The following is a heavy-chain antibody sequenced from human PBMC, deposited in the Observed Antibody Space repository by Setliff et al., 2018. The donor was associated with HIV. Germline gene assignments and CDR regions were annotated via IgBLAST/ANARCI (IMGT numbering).Heavy chain of an antibody. Sequence: SETLSLTCIVSGGSISGSSYYWGWIRQSPGKGLEWIGNMYYSGSTYYNPSLKSRVTISVDTSKNHLSLKLTSVTAADTGLYYCAKDYGAQRGMVGAHDYWGQGTLVTVSS. V-gene: IGHV4-39*02. J-gene: IGHJ4*02. CDR3: AKDYGAQRGMVGAHDY. CDR2: MYYSGST. D-gene: IGHD1-26*01. CDR1: GGSISGSSYY.